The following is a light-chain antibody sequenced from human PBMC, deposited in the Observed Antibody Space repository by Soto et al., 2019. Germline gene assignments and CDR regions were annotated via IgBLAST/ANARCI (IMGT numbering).Light chain of an antibody. CDR3: SSYAGSNFPYV. J-gene: IGLJ1*01. CDR1: SSDVGGYNY. V-gene: IGLV2-8*01. Sequence: QSALTQPPSASGSPGQSVTISCSGTSSDVGGYNYVSWYQQPPGKAPKLMIYDVSQRPSGVPDRFSGSKSGTSASLAVSGLQAEDEADYYCSSYAGSNFPYVFGTGTKVTVL. CDR2: DVS.